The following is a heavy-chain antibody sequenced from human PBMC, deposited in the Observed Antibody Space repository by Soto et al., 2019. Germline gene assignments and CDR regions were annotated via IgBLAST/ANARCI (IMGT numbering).Heavy chain of an antibody. Sequence: GGSLRLSCAASGFTFSSYGMHWVRQAPGKGLEWVAVIWYDGSNKYYADSVKGRFTISRDNSKNTLYLQMNSLRAEDTAVYYCAREGLHLGELTNDAFDIWGQGTMVTVSS. CDR2: IWYDGSNK. D-gene: IGHD3-16*01. CDR3: AREGLHLGELTNDAFDI. V-gene: IGHV3-33*01. CDR1: GFTFSSYG. J-gene: IGHJ3*02.